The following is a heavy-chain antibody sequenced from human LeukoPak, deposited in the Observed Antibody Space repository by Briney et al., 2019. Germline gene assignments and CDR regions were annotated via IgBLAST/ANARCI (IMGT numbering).Heavy chain of an antibody. J-gene: IGHJ4*02. CDR1: GFTFSSYW. D-gene: IGHD4-17*01. CDR3: AREDYGDPDY. V-gene: IGHV3-7*01. CDR2: IKQDGSEK. Sequence: VGSLRLSCAASGFTFSSYWMSWVRQAPGKGLEWVANIKQDGSEKYYVDSVKGRFTISRDNAKTSLHPQLNSLRPEDTAVYYCAREDYGDPDYWGQGTLVTVSS.